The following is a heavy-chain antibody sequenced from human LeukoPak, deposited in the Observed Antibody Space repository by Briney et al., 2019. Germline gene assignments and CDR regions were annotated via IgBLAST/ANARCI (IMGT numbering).Heavy chain of an antibody. CDR1: GGSISSYY. V-gene: IGHV4-59*08. Sequence: SETLSLTXTVSGGSISSYYWSWIRQPPGKGLEWIGYIYYSGSTNYNPSLKSRVTISVDTSKNQFSLKLSSVTAADSAVYYCARVWSGYCSSTSCYVAYNWFDPWGQGTLVTVSS. D-gene: IGHD2-2*01. CDR2: IYYSGST. J-gene: IGHJ5*02. CDR3: ARVWSGYCSSTSCYVAYNWFDP.